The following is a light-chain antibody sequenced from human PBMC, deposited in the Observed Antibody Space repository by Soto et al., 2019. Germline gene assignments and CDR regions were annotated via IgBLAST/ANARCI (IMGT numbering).Light chain of an antibody. CDR3: AAWDGSLSDVV. Sequence: QSVLTQQPSASGTPGQRVTISCSGSSSNIGSNYVYWYQQLPGTAPKLLIYRNNQRPSGVPDRFSGSKSGTSASLAISGLRSEDEADYYCAAWDGSLSDVVFGGGTKLTVL. CDR2: RNN. J-gene: IGLJ2*01. CDR1: SSNIGSNY. V-gene: IGLV1-47*01.